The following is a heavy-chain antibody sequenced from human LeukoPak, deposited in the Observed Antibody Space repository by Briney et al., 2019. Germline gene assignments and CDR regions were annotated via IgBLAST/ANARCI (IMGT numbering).Heavy chain of an antibody. CDR3: ARETGYCSGGRCYFIY. Sequence: ASVKVSCKASGYTFTGSYIHWVRQAPGQGLEWMGWINPNSGGTSSAQKFQGRVTMTRDTSVSTAYIELSSLRSDHTALYYCARETGYCSGGRCYFIYWGQGTLVTVSS. V-gene: IGHV1-2*02. D-gene: IGHD2-15*01. CDR1: GYTFTGSY. CDR2: INPNSGGT. J-gene: IGHJ4*02.